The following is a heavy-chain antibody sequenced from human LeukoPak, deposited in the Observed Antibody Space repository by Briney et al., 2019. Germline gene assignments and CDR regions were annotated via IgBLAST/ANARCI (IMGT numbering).Heavy chain of an antibody. CDR3: ARDDKVRGARIGYFDY. D-gene: IGHD3-10*01. CDR1: GGSISSYY. Sequence: SSETLSLTCTVSGGSISSYYWSWLRQPPGKGLEWIGYIYYSGSTNYNPSLKSRVTISVDTSKNQFSLKLSSVTAADTAVYYCARDDKVRGARIGYFDYWGQGTLVTVSS. V-gene: IGHV4-59*12. CDR2: IYYSGST. J-gene: IGHJ4*02.